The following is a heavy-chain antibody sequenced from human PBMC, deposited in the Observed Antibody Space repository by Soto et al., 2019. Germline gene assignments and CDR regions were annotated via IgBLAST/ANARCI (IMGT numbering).Heavy chain of an antibody. V-gene: IGHV4-59*01. CDR2: MYNTGST. D-gene: IGHD2-21*02. Sequence: QVRLQESGPGLVKPSETLSLTCTVSGGSISSYYWSWIRQPPGKGLEWIGYMYNTGSTIYNPSLKSRVPLSVDTSKNPFSLKLNSVTASDTAVYYCARDLWGYCGADCYPLDVWGQGTTVTVSS. CDR1: GGSISSYY. J-gene: IGHJ6*02. CDR3: ARDLWGYCGADCYPLDV.